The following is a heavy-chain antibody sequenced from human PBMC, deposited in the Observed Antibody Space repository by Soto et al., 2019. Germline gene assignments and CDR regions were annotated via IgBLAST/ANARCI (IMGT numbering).Heavy chain of an antibody. J-gene: IGHJ5*02. CDR3: ARDVPAAGTDWFDP. D-gene: IGHD6-13*01. CDR1: GGSISNYY. V-gene: IGHV4-4*07. Sequence: PSETLSLTCTVSGGSISNYYWSWIRQPAEKRLEWIGRVSSTGSTYHNPSLKSRVAISVDTSKNQFSLNLTSVTAADTAVYYCARDVPAAGTDWFDPWGQGTLVTVSS. CDR2: VSSTGST.